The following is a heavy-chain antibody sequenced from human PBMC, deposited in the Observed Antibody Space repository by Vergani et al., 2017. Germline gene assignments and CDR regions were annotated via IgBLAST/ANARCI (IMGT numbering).Heavy chain of an antibody. J-gene: IGHJ6*02. V-gene: IGHV3-13*01. CDR1: GFTFSSYD. Sequence: EVQLVESGGGLVQPGGSLRLSCAASGFTFSSYDMHWVRQATGKGLEWVSAIGTAGDTYYPGSVKGRFTISRENAKNSLYLQMNSLRDEDTAVYYCASEKVSAGSPGNPYYYYYGMDVWGQGTTVTVSS. CDR3: ASEKVSAGSPGNPYYYYYGMDV. D-gene: IGHD3-10*01. CDR2: IGTAGDT.